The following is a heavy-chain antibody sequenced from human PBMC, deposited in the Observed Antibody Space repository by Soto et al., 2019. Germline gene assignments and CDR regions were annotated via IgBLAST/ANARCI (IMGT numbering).Heavy chain of an antibody. Sequence: ASVKVSCKASGYTFTSYYMHWVRQAPGQGLEWMGIINPSGGSTSYAQKFQGRVTVTRDTSTSTVYMELSSLRSEDTAVYYCARASPTTTVTTDLLFDYWGQGTLVTVSS. CDR3: ARASPTTTVTTDLLFDY. CDR1: GYTFTSYY. V-gene: IGHV1-46*03. D-gene: IGHD4-17*01. J-gene: IGHJ4*02. CDR2: INPSGGST.